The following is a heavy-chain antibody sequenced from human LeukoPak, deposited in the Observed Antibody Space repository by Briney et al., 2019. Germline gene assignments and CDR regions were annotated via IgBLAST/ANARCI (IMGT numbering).Heavy chain of an antibody. CDR2: ISAYNGNT. CDR1: GYTFTNYG. CDR3: ARDAGYVRFDF. Sequence: VASVKVSCKASGYTFTNYGISWVRQAPGQGLEWMGWISAYNGNTNYAQKLQGRVTMTTDTSTSTAYMELRSLRSEDTAVYYCARDAGYVRFDFWGQGTLATVYS. V-gene: IGHV1-18*01. J-gene: IGHJ4*02. D-gene: IGHD5-18*01.